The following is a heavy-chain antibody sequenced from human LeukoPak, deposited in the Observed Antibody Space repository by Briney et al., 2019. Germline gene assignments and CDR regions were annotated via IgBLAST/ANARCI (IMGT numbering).Heavy chain of an antibody. CDR2: INHSGST. CDR1: GGSFSGYY. V-gene: IGHV4-34*01. Sequence: SETLSLTCAVYGGSFSGYYWSWIRQPPGKGLEWIGEINHSGSTNYNPSLKSRVTISVDTSKNQFSLKLSSVTAADTAVYYCARVIGSWRPFDPWGQGTLVTVSS. J-gene: IGHJ5*02. CDR3: ARVIGSWRPFDP. D-gene: IGHD3-10*01.